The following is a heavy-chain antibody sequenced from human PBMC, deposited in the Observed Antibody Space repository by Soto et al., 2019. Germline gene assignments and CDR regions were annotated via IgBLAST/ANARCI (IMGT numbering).Heavy chain of an antibody. D-gene: IGHD2-2*01. J-gene: IGHJ6*02. V-gene: IGHV4-39*01. Sequence: SDTLSLTCAVSGGSISSGGYCWSWIRQPPGKGPEWIGSIYSSGSTYYNPSLNSRVTVSVDTSKNQFSLKVTSVTAADTAVYYCARLYGYCIRNSCHGHYAMDVWGQGTTVTVSS. CDR2: IYSSGST. CDR1: GGSISSGGYC. CDR3: ARLYGYCIRNSCHGHYAMDV.